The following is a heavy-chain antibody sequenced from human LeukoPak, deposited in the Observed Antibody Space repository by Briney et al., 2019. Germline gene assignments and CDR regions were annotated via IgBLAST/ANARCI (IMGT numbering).Heavy chain of an antibody. J-gene: IGHJ4*02. V-gene: IGHV3-23*01. CDR1: GFTFSKYA. Sequence: PGGSLRLSCTASGFTFSKYAMNWVRQAPGKGLEWVSAISGGGDSTYYADSVKGRFTISRDNSKNTLYLQMNSLRAEDTAVYYCARDRNSGSYFDYWGQGTLVTVSS. CDR3: ARDRNSGSYFDY. CDR2: ISGGGDST. D-gene: IGHD1-26*01.